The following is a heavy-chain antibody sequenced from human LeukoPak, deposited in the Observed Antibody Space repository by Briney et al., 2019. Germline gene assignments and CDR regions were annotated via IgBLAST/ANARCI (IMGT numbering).Heavy chain of an antibody. D-gene: IGHD4-11*01. CDR2: ITGSGGST. CDR3: ARVDYGNFVFDY. Sequence: GGSLRLSCAASGFTFSSYAMYWVRQAPGKGLEYVSAITGSGGSTYYANSVKGRFTISRGNSKNTLYLQMGSLRAEDMAVYYCARVDYGNFVFDYWGQGTLVTVSS. J-gene: IGHJ4*02. V-gene: IGHV3-64*01. CDR1: GFTFSSYA.